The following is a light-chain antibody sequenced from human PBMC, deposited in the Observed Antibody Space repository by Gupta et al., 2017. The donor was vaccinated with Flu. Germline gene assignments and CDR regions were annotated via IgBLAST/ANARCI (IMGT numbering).Light chain of an antibody. J-gene: IGKJ4*01. V-gene: IGKV3-15*01. CDR3: QQDNNLPS. CDR2: GAS. Sequence: SPATLSVSPGERATRSCRASQSVSSDLDWYQQKPGQAPRLIIYGASNRATGIPARFSGSGYGTEFTLTSSRLQSEDFAVYYWQQDNNLPSFGGGTTVEIK. CDR1: QSVSSD.